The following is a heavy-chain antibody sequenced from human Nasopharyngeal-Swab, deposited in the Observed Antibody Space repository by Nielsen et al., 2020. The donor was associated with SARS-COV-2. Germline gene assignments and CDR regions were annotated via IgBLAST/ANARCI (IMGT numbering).Heavy chain of an antibody. CDR3: AREGEYSRFGDY. Sequence: GGSLRLSCAASGFTFSFYTMHWVRQAPGKGLEWVASISRNSNYLFYAESVTGRFTISRDNAKNSLFLHMSGLRAEDTAVYYCAREGEYSRFGDYWGQGTLLTVSS. D-gene: IGHD6-13*01. CDR1: GFTFSFYT. CDR2: ISRNSNYL. J-gene: IGHJ4*02. V-gene: IGHV3-21*01.